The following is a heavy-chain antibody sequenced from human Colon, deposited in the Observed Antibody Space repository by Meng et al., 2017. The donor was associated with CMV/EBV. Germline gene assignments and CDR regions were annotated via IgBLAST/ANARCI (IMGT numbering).Heavy chain of an antibody. CDR1: GFTVSNSY. D-gene: IGHD2-2*01. V-gene: IGHV3-66*04. CDR2: LYSGGIT. CDR3: ARQVSSSSTYVS. Sequence: VRLVGSGGGLAQPGESLRLSCAASGFTVSNSYMSWVRQAPGKGLEWVSALYSGGITYYADSVKGRFAISADNSKNTLYLQMDGLRAEDTAVYYCARQVSSSSTYVSWGQGTLVTVSS. J-gene: IGHJ5*02.